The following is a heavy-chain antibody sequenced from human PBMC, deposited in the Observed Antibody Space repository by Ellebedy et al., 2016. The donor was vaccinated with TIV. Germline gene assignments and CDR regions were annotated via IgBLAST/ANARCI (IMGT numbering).Heavy chain of an antibody. Sequence: ASVKVSCXISGYTLSDLSMHWVRQAPGQGPEWLGGFDPEAIYAQRFQGRVTMSADTSTDTAYMELSSLRSEDTATYYCATILYSYSFDIWGQGTKVTVSS. CDR3: ATILYSYSFDI. J-gene: IGHJ3*02. CDR1: GYTLSDLS. D-gene: IGHD6-13*01. CDR2: FDPEA. V-gene: IGHV1-24*01.